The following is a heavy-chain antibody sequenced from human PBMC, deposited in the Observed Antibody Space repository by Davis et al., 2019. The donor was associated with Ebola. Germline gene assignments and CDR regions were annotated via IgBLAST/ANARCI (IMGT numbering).Heavy chain of an antibody. V-gene: IGHV4-34*01. J-gene: IGHJ4*02. CDR1: GGSFSGYY. CDR2: INHSGST. CDR3: AGDGDS. Sequence: MPSETLSLTCAVYGGSFSGYYWSWIRQPPGKGLEWIGEINHSGSTNYNPSLKSRVTISVDTSKNQFSLKLSSVTAADTAVYYCAGDGDSWGQGTLVTVSS.